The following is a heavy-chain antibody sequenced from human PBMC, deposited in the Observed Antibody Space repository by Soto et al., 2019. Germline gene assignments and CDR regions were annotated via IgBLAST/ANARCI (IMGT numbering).Heavy chain of an antibody. D-gene: IGHD2-2*01. V-gene: IGHV1-3*01. CDR2: INPGNGDT. Sequence: RASVKVSCKTSGYSFTKYGLHWVRQAPGQRLEWMGWINPGNGDTKYSQKFQGRVTITRDTSATTAYMELSSLRSEDSTVFYCARTDCSSTSCYNYYYYGMDVWGQGXTVTVSS. CDR3: ARTDCSSTSCYNYYYYGMDV. J-gene: IGHJ6*02. CDR1: GYSFTKYG.